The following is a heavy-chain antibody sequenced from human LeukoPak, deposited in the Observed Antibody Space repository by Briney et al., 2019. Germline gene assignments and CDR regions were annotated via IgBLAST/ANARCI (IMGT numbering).Heavy chain of an antibody. D-gene: IGHD5-12*01. J-gene: IGHJ4*02. CDR1: GFTFSSHW. V-gene: IGHV3-74*01. Sequence: GGSLRLSCAASGFTFSSHWMHWVRQAPGKGLVWVSRINTDGSTINYADSVKGRFTISRDNAKNTLYLQMNSLRAEDTAVYNCARGLLGCGSPLDYWGQGTPVTVSS. CDR2: INTDGSTI. CDR3: ARGLLGCGSPLDY.